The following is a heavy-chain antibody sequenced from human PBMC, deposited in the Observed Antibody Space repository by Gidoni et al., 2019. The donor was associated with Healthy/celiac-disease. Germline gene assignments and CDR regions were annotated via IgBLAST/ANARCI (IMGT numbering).Heavy chain of an antibody. J-gene: IGHJ1*01. Sequence: QVHLVQSGAEVKKPGASVKVSCKASGYTFTSYYMHCVRQAPGQGLGWMGIINPSGGSTSYAQKFQGRVTMTRDTSTSTVYMELSSLRSEDTAVYFCARGDYYDTSGYWAEYFQHWGQGTLVTVSS. CDR3: ARGDYYDTSGYWAEYFQH. CDR1: GYTFTSYY. CDR2: INPSGGST. D-gene: IGHD3-22*01. V-gene: IGHV1-46*01.